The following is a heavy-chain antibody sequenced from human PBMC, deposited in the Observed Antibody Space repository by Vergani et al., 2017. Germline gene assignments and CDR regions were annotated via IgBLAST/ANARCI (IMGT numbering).Heavy chain of an antibody. V-gene: IGHV1-46*01. CDR1: GYTFTSYY. CDR2: INPSGGST. CDR3: ARSPYGDYGYYYYYGMDV. J-gene: IGHJ6*02. Sequence: QVPLVQSGAEVKKPGASVKVSCKASGYTFTSYYMHWVRQAPGQGLEWMGIINPSGGSTNYAQKFQGRVTMTRDTSISTAYMELSRLRSDDTAVYYCARSPYGDYGYYYYYGMDVWGQGTTVTVSS. D-gene: IGHD4-17*01.